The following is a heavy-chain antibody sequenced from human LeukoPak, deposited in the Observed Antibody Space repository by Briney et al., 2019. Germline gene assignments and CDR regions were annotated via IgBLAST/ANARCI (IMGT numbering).Heavy chain of an antibody. CDR2: INQDGSLK. J-gene: IGHJ4*02. Sequence: GGSLRLSCAASGFTFSSYWMSWVRQDPGKGLEWVANINQDGSLKYYVDSVKGRFTISRDNAKNSLYLQMNSLRAEDTAVYYCARDSVYGDSYDYWGQGTLVTVS. CDR1: GFTFSSYW. V-gene: IGHV3-7*01. CDR3: ARDSVYGDSYDY. D-gene: IGHD4-17*01.